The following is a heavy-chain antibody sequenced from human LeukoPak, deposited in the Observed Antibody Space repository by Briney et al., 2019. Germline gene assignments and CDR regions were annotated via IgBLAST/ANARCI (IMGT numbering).Heavy chain of an antibody. V-gene: IGHV4-38-2*02. J-gene: IGHJ3*02. D-gene: IGHD6-19*01. CDR1: GYSISSGYY. CDR2: IYHSGST. Sequence: SETLSLTCTVSGYSISSGYYWGWIRQPPGKGLEWIGSIYHSGSTYYNPSLKSRVTISVDTSKNQFSLKLSSVTAADTAVYYCARRIWGGSSGWYRGPRNAFDIWGQGTMVTVSS. CDR3: ARRIWGGSSGWYRGPRNAFDI.